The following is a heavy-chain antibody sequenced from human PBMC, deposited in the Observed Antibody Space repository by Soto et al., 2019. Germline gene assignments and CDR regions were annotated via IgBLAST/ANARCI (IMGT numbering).Heavy chain of an antibody. CDR1: GYTFTGYY. CDR3: AREEGGTIFAYCGMDV. J-gene: IGHJ6*02. CDR2: INPNSGGT. V-gene: IGHV1-2*02. Sequence: ASVKVSCKASGYTFTGYYMHWVRQAPGQGLEWMGWINPNSGGTNYAQKFQGRVTMTRDTSISTAYMELSRLRSDDTAVYYCAREEGGTIFAYCGMDVWGQGTTVTVSS. D-gene: IGHD3-3*01.